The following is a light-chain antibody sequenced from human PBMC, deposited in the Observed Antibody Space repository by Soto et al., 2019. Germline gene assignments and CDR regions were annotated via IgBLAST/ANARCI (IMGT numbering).Light chain of an antibody. J-gene: IGKJ5*01. Sequence: DILMTQTPLSSPVTLGQPASISCTSSQSLVHSDGNTYLNWLHQRPGQPPSLLIYEISKPFSGVPDRFSGSGAGTDFTLKISRVEAEDVGVYYCMQDTETVITFGQGTRLEIK. V-gene: IGKV2-24*01. CDR3: MQDTETVIT. CDR1: QSLVHSDGNTY. CDR2: EIS.